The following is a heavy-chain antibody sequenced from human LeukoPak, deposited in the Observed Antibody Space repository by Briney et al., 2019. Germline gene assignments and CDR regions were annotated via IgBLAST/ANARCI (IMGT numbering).Heavy chain of an antibody. CDR1: GLTFSSYA. V-gene: IGHV3-30*01. J-gene: IGHJ6*03. Sequence: GRSLRLSCAASGLTFSSYAMHWVRQAPGKGLEWVAVISYDGSNKYYADSVKGRFTISRDNSKNTLYLQMNSLRAEDTAVYYCARVRRYCSSTSCPWGYMDVWGKGTTVTVSS. CDR3: ARVRRYCSSTSCPWGYMDV. CDR2: ISYDGSNK. D-gene: IGHD2-2*01.